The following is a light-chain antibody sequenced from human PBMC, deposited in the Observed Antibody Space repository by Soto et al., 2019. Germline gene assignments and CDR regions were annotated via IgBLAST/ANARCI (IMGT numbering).Light chain of an antibody. J-gene: IGKJ1*01. Sequence: DIQMTQSPSSLSASVGDRVTITCRASQGIRYALGWYQQKPGTAPKRLIYGASILQNGVPSRFGGSGSGTEFTLTISSLQPEDFATYYCLQYNSPPLTSGQGTKVDIK. CDR2: GAS. CDR1: QGIRYA. CDR3: LQYNSPPLT. V-gene: IGKV1-17*01.